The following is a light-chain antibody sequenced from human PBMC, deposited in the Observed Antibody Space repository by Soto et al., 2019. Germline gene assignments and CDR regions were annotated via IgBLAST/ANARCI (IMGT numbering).Light chain of an antibody. CDR2: AAS. CDR3: LQDYNYPLT. Sequence: TQMTQSPLSLSASVGEKIIITCRASRDVGSDVSWYQQKPGQAPKLVIYAASNLYTGVPSRFSGRRSGTEFTLTISSLQPEDFATYYCLQDYNYPLTFGGGTKVDI. CDR1: RDVGSD. V-gene: IGKV1-6*01. J-gene: IGKJ4*01.